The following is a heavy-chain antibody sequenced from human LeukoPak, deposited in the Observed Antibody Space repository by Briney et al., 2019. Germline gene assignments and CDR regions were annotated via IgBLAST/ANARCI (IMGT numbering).Heavy chain of an antibody. CDR2: ISRDGSTT. Sequence: GGSLRLSCAASGFTFSSYWIHWVRQVPGKGLVWVSHISRDGSTTSYADSVKGRFTISRDNAKNTLYLQTNSLRAEDTAVYYCARACGGNCYHDYWGQGTLATVSS. V-gene: IGHV3-74*01. CDR3: ARACGGNCYHDY. J-gene: IGHJ4*02. D-gene: IGHD2-21*02. CDR1: GFTFSSYW.